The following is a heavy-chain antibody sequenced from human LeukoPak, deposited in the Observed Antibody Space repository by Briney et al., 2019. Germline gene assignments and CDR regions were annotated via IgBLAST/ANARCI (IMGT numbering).Heavy chain of an antibody. Sequence: SETLSLTCTVSGGSISSSSYYWGWIRQPPGKGLEWIGSIYYSGSTYYNPSLKSRVTISVDTSKNQFSLKLSSVTAADTAVYYCARPFRSGYWFYWGQGTLVTVPS. J-gene: IGHJ4*02. CDR2: IYYSGST. V-gene: IGHV4-39*01. D-gene: IGHD3-22*01. CDR3: ARPFRSGYWFY. CDR1: GGSISSSSYY.